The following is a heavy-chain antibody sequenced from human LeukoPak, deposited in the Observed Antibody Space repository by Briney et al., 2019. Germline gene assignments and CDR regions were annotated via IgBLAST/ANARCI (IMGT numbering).Heavy chain of an antibody. D-gene: IGHD6-19*01. CDR1: GGTFSSYA. CDR2: ISAYNGNT. J-gene: IGHJ3*02. Sequence: ASVKVSCKASGGTFSSYAISWVRQAPGQGLEWMGWISAYNGNTNYAQKLQGRVTMTTDTSTSTAYMELRSLRSDDTAVYYCARAPVAVAVHDAFDIWGQGTMVTVSS. CDR3: ARAPVAVAVHDAFDI. V-gene: IGHV1-18*01.